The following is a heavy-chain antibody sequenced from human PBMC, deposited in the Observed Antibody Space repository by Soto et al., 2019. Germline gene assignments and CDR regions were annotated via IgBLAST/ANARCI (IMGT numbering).Heavy chain of an antibody. J-gene: IGHJ3*02. CDR2: IYYSGST. V-gene: IGHV4-31*03. CDR3: ASAGGMLGSSYYYDSSGLEQYAFDI. Sequence: SETLSLTCTVSGGSISSGGYYWSWIRQRPGKGLEWIGYIYYSGSTYYNPSLKSRVTISVDTSKNQSCVKLSSLTAADTAVYYCASAGGMLGSSYYYDSSGLEQYAFDIWGQGTMVTVSS. D-gene: IGHD3-22*01. CDR1: GGSISSGGYY.